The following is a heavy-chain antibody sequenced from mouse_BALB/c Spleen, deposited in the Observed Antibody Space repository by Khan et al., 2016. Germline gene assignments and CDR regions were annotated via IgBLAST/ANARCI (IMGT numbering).Heavy chain of an antibody. CDR3: ASYGGSNYLRAVDY. J-gene: IGHJ4*01. CDR2: IRYSGST. CDR1: GDSITSGY. Sequence: VQLKESGPSLVKPSQTLSLTCSVTGDSITSGYWNWIRKFPGIKLEYMGYIRYSGSTYYNPSPKSRISITRDTSKNQYFLQLISVTTEDTATYYCASYGGSNYLRAVDYWGQGTSVTGSS. D-gene: IGHD2-5*01. V-gene: IGHV3-8*02.